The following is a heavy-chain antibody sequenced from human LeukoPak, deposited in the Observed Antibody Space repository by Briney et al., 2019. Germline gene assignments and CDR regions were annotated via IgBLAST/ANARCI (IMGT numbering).Heavy chain of an antibody. Sequence: GGSLRLSCAASGFTFSSYAMSWVRQAPGKGLEWVSGITGSGGRTYYADSVKGRFTISRDNSKNTLYLQMNSLRAEDTAVYYCAKYSGSGYYYAYFDYWGQGTLVTVSS. D-gene: IGHD3-22*01. J-gene: IGHJ4*02. CDR3: AKYSGSGYYYAYFDY. CDR1: GFTFSSYA. CDR2: ITGSGGRT. V-gene: IGHV3-23*01.